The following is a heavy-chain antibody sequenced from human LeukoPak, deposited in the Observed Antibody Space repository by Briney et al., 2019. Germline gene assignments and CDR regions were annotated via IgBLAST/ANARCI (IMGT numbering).Heavy chain of an antibody. Sequence: HSGGSLRLSCAASGFTFSSYAMSWVRQAAGKGLGWVSAIGGSGGSTYYAECVKGRFTISRDSSKNTLYLQMNTLRHEDTPVYYCAKHRFESGGYHSTDRGQPTMVAVSS. CDR3: AKHRFESGGYHSTD. D-gene: IGHD3-22*01. CDR1: GFTFSSYA. CDR2: IGGSGGST. J-gene: IGHJ4*02. V-gene: IGHV3-23*01.